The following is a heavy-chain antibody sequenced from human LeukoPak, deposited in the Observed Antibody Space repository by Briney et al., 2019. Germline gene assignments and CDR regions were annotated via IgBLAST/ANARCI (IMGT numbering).Heavy chain of an antibody. D-gene: IGHD4-17*01. CDR1: GGAISNYY. J-gene: IGHJ4*02. CDR2: INYSGSA. Sequence: SETLSLTCNVSGGAISNYYWSWIRQPPGKGLEWIGYINYSGSAFYNPSVKNRVTISVDTSKNQFSLKLNSVTAADTAVYYCARAYYGDFFDYWGQGTLVTVSS. CDR3: ARAYYGDFFDY. V-gene: IGHV4-59*08.